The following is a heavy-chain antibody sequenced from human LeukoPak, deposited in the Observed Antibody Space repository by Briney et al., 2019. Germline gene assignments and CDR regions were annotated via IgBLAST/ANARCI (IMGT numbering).Heavy chain of an antibody. V-gene: IGHV4-39*01. J-gene: IGHJ4*02. D-gene: IGHD2-2*01. CDR1: GGSISSSSYY. CDR2: IYYSGST. Sequence: SETLSLTRTVSGGSISSSSYYWGWIRQPPGKGLEWIGSIYYSGSTYYNPSLKSRVTISVDTSKNQVSLKLSSVTAADTAVYYCASGRSSTSGQFDYWGQGTPVTVSS. CDR3: ASGRSSTSGQFDY.